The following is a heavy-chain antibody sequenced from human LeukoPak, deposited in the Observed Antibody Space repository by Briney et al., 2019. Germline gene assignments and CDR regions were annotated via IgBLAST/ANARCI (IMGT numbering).Heavy chain of an antibody. D-gene: IGHD3-10*01. Sequence: ASETLSLTCTVSGGSISSYYWSWIRQPAGKGLEWIGRIYTSGSTNYNPSLKSRVTMSVDTSKDQFSLKLSSVTAADTAVYYCARSITMVRGVIRPLDYMDVWGKGSTVTVSS. CDR3: ARSITMVRGVIRPLDYMDV. V-gene: IGHV4-4*07. J-gene: IGHJ6*03. CDR2: IYTSGST. CDR1: GGSISSYY.